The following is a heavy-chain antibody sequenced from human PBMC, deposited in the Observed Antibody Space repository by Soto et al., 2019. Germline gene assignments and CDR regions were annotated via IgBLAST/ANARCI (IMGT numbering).Heavy chain of an antibody. D-gene: IGHD3-10*01. Sequence: PGESLKIACKGSGYTFSKYWIGWVRQTPGKGLEWMGMIYPGDSAARYRPSFEGQVTFSVDKSINTAYLQWNSLKASDTAMYYCARQGGEYNTMSDYWGQGKLVTVSS. CDR1: GYTFSKYW. J-gene: IGHJ4*02. V-gene: IGHV5-51*01. CDR3: ARQGGEYNTMSDY. CDR2: IYPGDSAA.